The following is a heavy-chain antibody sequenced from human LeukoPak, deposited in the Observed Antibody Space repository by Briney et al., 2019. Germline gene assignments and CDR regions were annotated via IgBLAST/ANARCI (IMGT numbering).Heavy chain of an antibody. Sequence: GGPLRLSCAASGFTFSSYAMSWVRQAPGKGLEWVSAISGSGGSTYYADSVKGRFTISRDNSKNTLYLQMNSLRAEDTAVYYCAKDRYSYGYLFPYFDYWGQGTLVTVSS. D-gene: IGHD5-18*01. CDR3: AKDRYSYGYLFPYFDY. J-gene: IGHJ4*02. CDR1: GFTFSSYA. CDR2: ISGSGGST. V-gene: IGHV3-23*01.